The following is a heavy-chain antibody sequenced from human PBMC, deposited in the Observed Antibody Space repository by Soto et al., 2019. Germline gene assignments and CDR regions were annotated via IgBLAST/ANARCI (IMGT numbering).Heavy chain of an antibody. D-gene: IGHD1-20*01. CDR3: TRRYNWNDNYFDP. Sequence: SESLSLTCTVSGASISVHSYYGTWISHRPGQVCEWFGGSYYSGTNYLKQSLKSRATISVDTSKTQFSLRLTSVTAADTAIYYCTRRYNWNDNYFDPWGPGAMVTVLL. CDR1: GASISVHSYY. CDR2: SYYSGTN. J-gene: IGHJ5*02. V-gene: IGHV4-39*01.